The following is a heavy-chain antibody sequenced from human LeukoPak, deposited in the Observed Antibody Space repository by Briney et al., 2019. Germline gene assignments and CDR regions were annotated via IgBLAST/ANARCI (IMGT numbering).Heavy chain of an antibody. V-gene: IGHV5-51*01. J-gene: IGHJ4*02. CDR2: IYPGDSDT. D-gene: IGHD4-23*01. CDR1: GYIFTSYW. CDR3: ANSYGGNSYVPFDY. Sequence: GESLKISCKGSGYIFTSYWIGWVRHMPGKGLEWMGIIYPGDSDTKYSPSFQGQVIISADKSISTAYLQWSSLKASDTAMYYCANSYGGNSYVPFDYWGQGTLVTVSS.